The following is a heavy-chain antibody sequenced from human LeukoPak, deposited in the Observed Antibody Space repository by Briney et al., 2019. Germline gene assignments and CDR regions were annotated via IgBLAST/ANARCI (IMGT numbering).Heavy chain of an antibody. CDR3: ARAKGRCCSTSCWRVFDY. CDR2: MNPNSGNT. CDR1: GYTFTSYD. Sequence: EASVKVSCKASGYTFTSYDINWVRQATGQGLEWMGWMNPNSGNTGYAQKFQGRVTITRNTSISTAYMELSSLRSEDTAVYYCARAKGRCCSTSCWRVFDYWGQGTLVTVSS. J-gene: IGHJ4*02. V-gene: IGHV1-8*03. D-gene: IGHD2-2*01.